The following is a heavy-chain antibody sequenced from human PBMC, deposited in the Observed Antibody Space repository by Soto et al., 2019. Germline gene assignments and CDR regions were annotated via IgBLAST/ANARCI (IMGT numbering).Heavy chain of an antibody. CDR1: GDTDTNYV. D-gene: IGHD3-16*02. Sequence: QVQLVQSGAEVKKPGSAVKVSCKASGDTDTNYVISWVRQAPGQGLEWMGGIFPKFGTTYSAQKLQDRLTITADESTSTVYMQLSSLRLDDTAVYYCEAEMTFGKLSVVWGQGTTVTVSS. CDR2: IFPKFGTT. V-gene: IGHV1-69*01. CDR3: EAEMTFGKLSVV. J-gene: IGHJ6*02.